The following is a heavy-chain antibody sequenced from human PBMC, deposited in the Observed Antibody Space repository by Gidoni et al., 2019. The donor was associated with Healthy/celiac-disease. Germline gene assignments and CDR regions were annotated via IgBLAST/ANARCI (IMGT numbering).Heavy chain of an antibody. V-gene: IGHV3-48*02. CDR1: GFTFSSYS. Sequence: EVQLVESGGGLVQPGGSLRLSCAASGFTFSSYSMNWVRQAPGKGLEWVSYISSSSSTIYYADSVKGRFTISRDNAKNSLYLQMNSLRDEDTAVYYCARVGYCSGGSCYGHYYYYGMDVWGQGTTVTVSS. CDR3: ARVGYCSGGSCYGHYYYYGMDV. CDR2: ISSSSSTI. J-gene: IGHJ6*02. D-gene: IGHD2-15*01.